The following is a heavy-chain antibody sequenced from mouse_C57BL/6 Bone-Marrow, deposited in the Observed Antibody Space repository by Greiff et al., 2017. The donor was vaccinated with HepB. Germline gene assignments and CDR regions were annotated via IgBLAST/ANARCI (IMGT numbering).Heavy chain of an antibody. CDR1: GYTFTSYW. CDR2: IYPSDSET. D-gene: IGHD3-2*02. Sequence: QVQLQQPGAELVRPGSSVKLSCKASGYTFTSYWMYWVKQRPGQGLEWIGNIYPSDSETHYNQKFKDYATLTVDKSSSTAYMQLSSLTSEDSAVYYCARTGTAQASYAMDYWGQGTSVTVSS. V-gene: IGHV1-61*01. J-gene: IGHJ4*01. CDR3: ARTGTAQASYAMDY.